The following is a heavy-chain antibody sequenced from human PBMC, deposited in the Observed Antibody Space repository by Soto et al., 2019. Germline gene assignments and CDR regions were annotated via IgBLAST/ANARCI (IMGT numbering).Heavy chain of an antibody. Sequence: QVQLVQSGAEVKKPGSSVKVSCKASGGTFSSYAISWVRQAPGQGLEWMGGIIPMYGTANYAQKFQGRVTITADESTLTAYMDLSSLRSEDTAVYYCATGIAARYYYYGMDGWGQGTTVTVSS. D-gene: IGHD6-6*01. CDR3: ATGIAARYYYYGMDG. V-gene: IGHV1-69*01. CDR1: GGTFSSYA. CDR2: IIPMYGTA. J-gene: IGHJ6*02.